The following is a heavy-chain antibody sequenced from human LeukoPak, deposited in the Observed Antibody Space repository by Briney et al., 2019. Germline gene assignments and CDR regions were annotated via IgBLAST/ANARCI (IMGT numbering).Heavy chain of an antibody. Sequence: PGGSLRLSGAASGFTFSSYSMNWVRQAPGKGLEWVSYISGSSSTIYYADSVKGRFSISRDNAKSSLHLQMNSLRAEDTAVYYCARVVAAARTRAFDFWGQGTLVTVSS. J-gene: IGHJ4*02. CDR1: GFTFSSYS. V-gene: IGHV3-48*01. CDR3: ARVVAAARTRAFDF. D-gene: IGHD6-13*01. CDR2: ISGSSSTI.